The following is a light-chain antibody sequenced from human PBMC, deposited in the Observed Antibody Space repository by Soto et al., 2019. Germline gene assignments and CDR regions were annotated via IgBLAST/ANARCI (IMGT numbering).Light chain of an antibody. CDR1: QSVSDSY. V-gene: IGKV3-20*01. J-gene: IGKJ5*01. Sequence: EIVLTQSLGTLSLSPGERATLSCRASQSVSDSYLAWYQQKPGQAPRLLIYGASRRATGIPDRFSGGGSGTDFTLTISRLEPEDFAVYFCQQYAGPPTTFGQGTRLEIK. CDR2: GAS. CDR3: QQYAGPPTT.